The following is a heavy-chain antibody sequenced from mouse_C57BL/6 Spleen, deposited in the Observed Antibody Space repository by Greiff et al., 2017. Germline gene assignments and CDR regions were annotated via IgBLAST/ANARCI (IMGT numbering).Heavy chain of an antibody. CDR3: TSPNYYGSSYDYAMDY. Sequence: EVKLEESRGGLVQPGGSMKLSCAASGFTFSDAWMDWVRQSPEKGLEWVAEIRNKANNHATYYAESVKGRFTISRDDSKSSVYLQMNSLRAEDTGIYYCTSPNYYGSSYDYAMDYWGQGTSVTVSS. V-gene: IGHV6-6*01. CDR1: GFTFSDAW. CDR2: IRNKANNHAT. D-gene: IGHD1-1*01. J-gene: IGHJ4*01.